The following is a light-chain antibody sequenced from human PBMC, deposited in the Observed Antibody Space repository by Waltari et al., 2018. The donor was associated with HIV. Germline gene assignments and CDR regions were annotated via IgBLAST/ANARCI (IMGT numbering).Light chain of an antibody. V-gene: IGKV3-15*01. CDR3: QQCTNWPPVT. J-gene: IGKJ5*01. CDR1: ESIDTN. CDR2: GAS. Sequence: EVVMTQSPATLSVSPGERVTLSCRASESIDTNLVWYQHKPGQAPRLLTYGASTRTTGVPARFSGSGSGTEFTLTISSLQSEDFAVYYCQQCTNWPPVTFGQGTRLDIK.